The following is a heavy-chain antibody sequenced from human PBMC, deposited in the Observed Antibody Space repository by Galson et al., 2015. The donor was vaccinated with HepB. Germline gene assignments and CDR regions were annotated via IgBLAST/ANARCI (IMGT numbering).Heavy chain of an antibody. CDR2: INPNTSDT. D-gene: IGHD4-11*01. CDR3: TRDNYGKMDV. CDR1: GNTFTAYY. V-gene: IGHV1-2*02. J-gene: IGHJ6*04. Sequence: SVKVSCKASGNTFTAYYMHWVRQAPGQGLEWMGWINPNTSDTNYAQIFQGRVTMTRGTSISTGYMELSRLRSDDTAVYYCTRDNYGKMDVWGKGTAVTVSS.